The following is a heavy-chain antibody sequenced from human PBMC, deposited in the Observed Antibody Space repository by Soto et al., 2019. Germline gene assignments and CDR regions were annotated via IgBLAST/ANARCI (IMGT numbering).Heavy chain of an antibody. J-gene: IGHJ4*02. Sequence: GGSLRLSCAASGFTFNTYNMNWVRQAPGKGLEWVSYISDSSSTIHYADSVKGRFTISRDNSKNTAYLQMSSLRPEDTAVYYCVKGEYYYDGSAYYPFDYWGQGRMVTVSS. CDR2: ISDSSSTI. CDR3: VKGEYYYDGSAYYPFDY. V-gene: IGHV3-48*01. CDR1: GFTFNTYN. D-gene: IGHD3-22*01.